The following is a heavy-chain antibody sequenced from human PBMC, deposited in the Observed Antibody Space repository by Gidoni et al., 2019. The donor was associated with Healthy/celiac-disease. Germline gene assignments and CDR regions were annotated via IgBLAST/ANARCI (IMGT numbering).Heavy chain of an antibody. D-gene: IGHD6-13*01. CDR3: ARTRLGTYSSSWEIDY. J-gene: IGHJ4*02. V-gene: IGHV2-70*01. Sequence: QVTLRESGPALVKPTQTITMTCTFSGFSRSTSGMCVSWIRQLPGKALEWLALIDWDDDKYYSTSLKTRLTISKDTAKNQVVLTMTNMDPVDTATYYCARTRLGTYSSSWEIDYWGQGTLVTVSS. CDR2: IDWDDDK. CDR1: GFSRSTSGMC.